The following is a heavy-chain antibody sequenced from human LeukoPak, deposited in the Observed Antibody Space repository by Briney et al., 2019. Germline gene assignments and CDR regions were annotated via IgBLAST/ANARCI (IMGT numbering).Heavy chain of an antibody. CDR3: ARDRRPTVYGGLDS. CDR1: GVTFSYYW. CDR2: IKQDGSEN. D-gene: IGHD2-15*01. Sequence: GGSLRLSCAASGVTFSYYWMSWVRQAPGTGQEWVANIKQDGSENYYVDSLKGRFTISRDNAKNSVYLQMNSLRGEDTAVYCCARDRRPTVYGGLDSWGQGTLVTVSS. V-gene: IGHV3-7*01. J-gene: IGHJ4*02.